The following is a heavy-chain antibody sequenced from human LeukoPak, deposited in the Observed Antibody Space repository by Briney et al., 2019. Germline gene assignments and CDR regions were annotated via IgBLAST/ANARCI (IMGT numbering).Heavy chain of an antibody. V-gene: IGHV4-59*08. J-gene: IGHJ6*03. D-gene: IGHD6-19*01. CDR3: ARGWYYYYYYMDV. Sequence: SETLSLTCTVSGGSISSYYWSWIRQPPGKGLKWIGYIYYSGSTNYNPSLKSRVTISVDTSKNQFSLKLSSVTAADTAVYYCARGWYYYYYYMDVWGKGTTVTVSS. CDR2: IYYSGST. CDR1: GGSISSYY.